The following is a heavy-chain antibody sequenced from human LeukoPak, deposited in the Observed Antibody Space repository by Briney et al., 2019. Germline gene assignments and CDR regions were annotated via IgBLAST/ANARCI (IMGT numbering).Heavy chain of an antibody. CDR1: GGSFSGYY. J-gene: IGHJ6*02. Sequence: SETLSLTCAVYGGSFSGYYWSWIRQPPGKGLEWIGEINHSGSTNYNPSLKSRVTISVDTSKNQFSLKLSSVTAADTAVYYCARRLLWFGELLSWYYYYGMDVWGQGTTVTVSS. V-gene: IGHV4-34*01. CDR3: ARRLLWFGELLSWYYYYGMDV. D-gene: IGHD3-10*01. CDR2: INHSGST.